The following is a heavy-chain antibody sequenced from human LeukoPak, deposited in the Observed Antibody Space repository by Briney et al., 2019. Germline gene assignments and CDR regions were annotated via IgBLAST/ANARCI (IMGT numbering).Heavy chain of an antibody. CDR2: ISGSGDNT. J-gene: IGHJ4*02. V-gene: IGHV3-23*01. D-gene: IGHD3-22*01. Sequence: GGSLRLSCAASGFTFSSYAMSWVRQAPGKGLEWVSGISGSGDNTYYADSVKGRFTISRDNSKNTLYVQVNSLGTEDTAAYYCAKGSYYDSSGSFYFDYWGQGTLDTVSS. CDR3: AKGSYYDSSGSFYFDY. CDR1: GFTFSSYA.